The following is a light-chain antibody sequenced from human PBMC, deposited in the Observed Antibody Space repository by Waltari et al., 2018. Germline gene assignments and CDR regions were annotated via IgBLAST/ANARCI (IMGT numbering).Light chain of an antibody. Sequence: QSVLAQPPSASGTPGQRITISCSGSNSNIGSNTVNWYQQFPGTAPRILIYSNNQPPSGVPDRFSASMSGSSAALAIYGLHSEDEADYYCSTWDDRLTGVVFGGGTKVTVL. CDR1: NSNIGSNT. CDR2: SNN. CDR3: STWDDRLTGVV. V-gene: IGLV1-44*01. J-gene: IGLJ2*01.